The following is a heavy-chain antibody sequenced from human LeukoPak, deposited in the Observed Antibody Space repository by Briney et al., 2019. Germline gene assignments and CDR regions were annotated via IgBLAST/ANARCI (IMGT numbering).Heavy chain of an antibody. Sequence: PGGSLRLSCAASGFTFDNYAMNWVRQAPGKGLEWVSTSSGSGLSTYYADSVRGRFTISRDNSKNTLFLQMDSLRAEDTAVYYCAKDVLRFLEWFSSFDYWGQGTQVTVSS. CDR3: AKDVLRFLEWFSSFDY. V-gene: IGHV3-23*01. J-gene: IGHJ4*02. D-gene: IGHD3-3*01. CDR1: GFTFDNYA. CDR2: SSGSGLST.